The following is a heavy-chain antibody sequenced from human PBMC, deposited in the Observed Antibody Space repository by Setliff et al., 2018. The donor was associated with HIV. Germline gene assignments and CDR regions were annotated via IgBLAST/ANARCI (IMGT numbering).Heavy chain of an antibody. V-gene: IGHV4-59*08. CDR1: GDSIGTYY. CDR3: ARQRLGNCSGARCSFSGRDV. Sequence: SETLSLTCSVSGDSIGTYYWNWIRQTPGKRLEWIGFFCYGGSTAYNSALKNRVAISVDTSRNQISLKLSSVTAADRAVYYCARQRLGNCSGARCSFSGRDVWGPGTTVTVSS. J-gene: IGHJ6*02. CDR2: FCYGGST. D-gene: IGHD2-15*01.